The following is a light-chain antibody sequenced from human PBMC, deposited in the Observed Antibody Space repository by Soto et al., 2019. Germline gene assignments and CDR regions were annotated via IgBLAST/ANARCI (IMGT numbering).Light chain of an antibody. CDR3: QQSYSMPLT. Sequence: DIQLTQSPSSLSACVGDRVTITCRASQGISSFLNWYQQKPGKAPKYLIYDASSLQGGVPSRFSGSGSGTDFTLTISSLQPEDFATYYCQQSYSMPLTFGGGTKVDIK. V-gene: IGKV1-39*01. J-gene: IGKJ4*01. CDR1: QGISSF. CDR2: DAS.